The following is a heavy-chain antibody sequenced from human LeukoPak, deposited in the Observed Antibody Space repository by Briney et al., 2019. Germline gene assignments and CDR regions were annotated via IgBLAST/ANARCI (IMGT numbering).Heavy chain of an antibody. CDR3: AKETVAGDYFDY. V-gene: IGHV3-23*01. CDR2: ISGSGGST. Sequence: GRSLRLSCAASGFTFSSYAMSWVRQAPGQGLELVSAISGSGGSTYYADSVKGRFTIAGDNSKNTLHLQMNSLRDEDAAVYYCAKETVAGDYFDYWGQGTLVSVSP. D-gene: IGHD6-19*01. J-gene: IGHJ4*02. CDR1: GFTFSSYA.